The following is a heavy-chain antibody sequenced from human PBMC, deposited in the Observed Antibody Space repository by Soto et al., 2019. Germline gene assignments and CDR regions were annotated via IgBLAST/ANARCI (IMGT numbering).Heavy chain of an antibody. CDR3: ARASLRYSSSWYVDY. J-gene: IGHJ4*02. CDR2: IYYSGST. V-gene: IGHV4-59*01. CDR1: GGSISSYY. D-gene: IGHD6-13*01. Sequence: SETLSLTCTVSGGSISSYYWSWIRQPPGKGLEWIGYIYYSGSTNYNPSLKSRVTISVDTSKNQFSLKLSSVTAADTAVYYCARASLRYSSSWYVDYWGQGTLVTVSS.